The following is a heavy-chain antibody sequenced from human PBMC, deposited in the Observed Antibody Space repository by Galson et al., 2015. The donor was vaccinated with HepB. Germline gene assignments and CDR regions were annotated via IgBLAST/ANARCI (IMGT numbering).Heavy chain of an antibody. CDR2: ISSSGSTI. V-gene: IGHV3-48*04. Sequence: LRLSCAASGFTFSGYSMNWVRQAPGKGLEWVSYISSSGSTIYYADSVKGRFTISRDNAKNSLYLQMNSLRAEDAAVYYCARASGYTGYDPWGQGTLVIVSS. J-gene: IGHJ5*02. CDR3: ARASGYTGYDP. D-gene: IGHD5-12*01. CDR1: GFTFSGYS.